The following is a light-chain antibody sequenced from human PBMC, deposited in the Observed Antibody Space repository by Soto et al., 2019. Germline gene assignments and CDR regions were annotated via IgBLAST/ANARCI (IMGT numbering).Light chain of an antibody. CDR1: QRFNSEY. Sequence: EIVLTQSPGTLSLSRRERATLSCRASQRFNSEYLAWYQQKPGQAPRHLIYGASIRATGIPDRFSGSGSGTDFTLSISRLEPEDFASYYCQQYGNSPITFGQGTRLEI. CDR2: GAS. CDR3: QQYGNSPIT. V-gene: IGKV3-20*01. J-gene: IGKJ5*01.